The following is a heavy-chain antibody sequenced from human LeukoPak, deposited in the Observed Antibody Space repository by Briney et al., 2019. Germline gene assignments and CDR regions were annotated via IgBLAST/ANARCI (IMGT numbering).Heavy chain of an antibody. Sequence: SETLSLTWAVYGGSFSGYYWSWIRQPPGKGLEWIGEINHSGSTNYNPSLKSRVTISVDTSKNQFSLKLSSVTAADTAVYYCARGLDIVVVPAAALYFDYWGQGTLVTVSS. CDR3: ARGLDIVVVPAAALYFDY. V-gene: IGHV4-34*01. CDR1: GGSFSGYY. J-gene: IGHJ4*02. CDR2: INHSGST. D-gene: IGHD2-2*03.